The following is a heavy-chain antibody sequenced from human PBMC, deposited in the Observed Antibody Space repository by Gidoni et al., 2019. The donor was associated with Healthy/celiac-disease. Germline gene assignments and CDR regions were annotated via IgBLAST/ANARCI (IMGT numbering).Heavy chain of an antibody. J-gene: IGHJ3*02. CDR3: AINERNDAFDI. Sequence: IYGEKFQGRVTMTRDTSTSTVYMELSSLRSEDTAVYYCAINERNDAFDIWGQGTMVTVSS. V-gene: IGHV1-46*01. D-gene: IGHD1-1*01.